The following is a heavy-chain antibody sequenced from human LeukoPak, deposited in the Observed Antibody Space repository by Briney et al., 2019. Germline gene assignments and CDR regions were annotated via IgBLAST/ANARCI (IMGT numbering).Heavy chain of an antibody. CDR1: GGSISSYY. D-gene: IGHD3-3*01. CDR3: ASRQYDFWSGGVLDAFDI. Sequence: SETLSLTCTVSGGSISSYYWSWIRQPPGKGLEWIGYIYYSGSTNYNPSLKSRVTISVDTSKNQFSLKLSSVTAADTAVYYCASRQYDFWSGGVLDAFDIWGQGTMVTVSS. CDR2: IYYSGST. V-gene: IGHV4-59*01. J-gene: IGHJ3*02.